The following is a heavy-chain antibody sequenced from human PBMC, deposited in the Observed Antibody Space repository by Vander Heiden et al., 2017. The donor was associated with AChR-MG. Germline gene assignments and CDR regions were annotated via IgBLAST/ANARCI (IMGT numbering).Heavy chain of an antibody. J-gene: IGHJ5*02. V-gene: IGHV4-59*01. CDR2: AYDSGST. CDR1: GGSIRGDY. Sequence: QVQLQESGPGLVKPAETLSLTCTVSGGSIRGDYWSWIRQSPGKGLEWIGYAYDSGSTVDNPSLKSRVSISTDTSKNQFSLKVRSMTAADTAVYYCARAPSHRIAVAGIGWFDPWGQGTLVTVSS. D-gene: IGHD6-19*01. CDR3: ARAPSHRIAVAGIGWFDP.